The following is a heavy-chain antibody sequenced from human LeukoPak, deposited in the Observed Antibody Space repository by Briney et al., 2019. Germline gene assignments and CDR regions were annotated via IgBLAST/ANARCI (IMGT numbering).Heavy chain of an antibody. CDR3: AKDASYSSTPFDY. CDR2: ISYDGSNK. V-gene: IGHV3-30*18. D-gene: IGHD6-13*01. CDR1: GFTFSSYG. Sequence: PGGSLRLSCAASGFTFSSYGMHWVRQAPGKGLEWVAVISYDGSNKYYADSVKGRFTISRENSKNTLYLQMNSLRAEDTAVYYCAKDASYSSTPFDYWGQGTLVTVSS. J-gene: IGHJ4*02.